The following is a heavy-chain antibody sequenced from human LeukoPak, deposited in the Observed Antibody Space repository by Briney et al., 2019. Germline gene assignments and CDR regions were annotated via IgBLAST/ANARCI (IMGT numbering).Heavy chain of an antibody. Sequence: SETLSLTCTVSGGSVSSSSYYWGWIRQPPGKGLEWIGSIYYSGSTFYNPSLKSRVTISVDTSKNQFSLKLSSVTAADTAVYYCARGTYYDILTARWYFDYWGQGTLVTVSS. CDR1: GGSVSSSSYY. V-gene: IGHV4-39*01. D-gene: IGHD3-9*01. CDR3: ARGTYYDILTARWYFDY. J-gene: IGHJ4*02. CDR2: IYYSGST.